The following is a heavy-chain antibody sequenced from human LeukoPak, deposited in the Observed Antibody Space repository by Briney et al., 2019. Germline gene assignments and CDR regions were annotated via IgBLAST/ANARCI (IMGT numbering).Heavy chain of an antibody. CDR1: GGTFSSYA. V-gene: IGHV1-69*06. CDR2: IIPIFGTA. J-gene: IGHJ4*02. CDR3: ATVPAGELGGNFDY. Sequence: SVKVSCKASGGTFSSYAISWVRQAPGQGLEWMGGIIPIFGTANYAQKFQGRVTMTEDTSTDTAYMELSSLRSEDTAVYYCATVPAGELGGNFDYWGQGTLVTVSS. D-gene: IGHD1-26*01.